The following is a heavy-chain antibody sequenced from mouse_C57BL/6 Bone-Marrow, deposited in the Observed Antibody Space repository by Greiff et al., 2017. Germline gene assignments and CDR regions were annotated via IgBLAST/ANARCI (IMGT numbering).Heavy chain of an antibody. V-gene: IGHV5-9*01. CDR2: ISGGGGNT. J-gene: IGHJ1*03. D-gene: IGHD1-1*01. CDR3: ARLGYYGSSYYWYFDV. Sequence: EVKLMESGGGLVKPGGSLKLSCAASGFTFSSYTMSWVRQTPEKRLEWVATISGGGGNTYYPDSVKGRFTISRDNAKNTLYLQMSSMRSEDTALYYCARLGYYGSSYYWYFDVWGTGTTVTVSS. CDR1: GFTFSSYT.